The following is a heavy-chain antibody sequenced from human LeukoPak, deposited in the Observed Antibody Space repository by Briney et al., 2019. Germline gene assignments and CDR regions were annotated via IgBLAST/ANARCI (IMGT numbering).Heavy chain of an antibody. Sequence: SETLSLTCTVSGGSISSSSYYRGWIRQPPGKGLEWIGSIYYSGSTYYNPSLKSRVTISVDTSKNQFSLKLSSVTAADTAVYYCAGGRGSYMDYWGQGTLVTVSS. CDR2: IYYSGST. J-gene: IGHJ4*02. V-gene: IGHV4-39*01. CDR3: AGGRGSYMDY. D-gene: IGHD1-26*01. CDR1: GGSISSSSYY.